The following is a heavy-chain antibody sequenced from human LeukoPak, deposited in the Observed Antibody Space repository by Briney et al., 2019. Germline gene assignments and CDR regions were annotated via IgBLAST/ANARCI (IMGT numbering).Heavy chain of an antibody. CDR1: GGAFSGYY. Sequence: SETLSLTCAVYGGAFSGYYWSWIRQPPGKGLEWIGEINHSGSTNYNPSLKSRVTISVDTSKNQFSLKLSSVTTADTAGYYCARATTRWLAKYYFDYWGQGTLVTVSS. V-gene: IGHV4-34*01. D-gene: IGHD6-19*01. CDR2: INHSGST. CDR3: ARATTRWLAKYYFDY. J-gene: IGHJ4*02.